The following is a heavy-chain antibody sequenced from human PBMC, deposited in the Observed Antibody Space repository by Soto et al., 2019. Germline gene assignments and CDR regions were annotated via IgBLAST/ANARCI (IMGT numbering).Heavy chain of an antibody. V-gene: IGHV1-24*01. Sequence: GASVKVSCKVSGYTLTGLSMHWVRQAPGKGLEWMGGFDPEDGETIYAQKFQGRVTMTEDTSTDTAYMELSSLRSEDTAVYYCATDNVGANYFDYWGQGTLVTVSS. D-gene: IGHD1-26*01. CDR1: GYTLTGLS. J-gene: IGHJ4*02. CDR2: FDPEDGET. CDR3: ATDNVGANYFDY.